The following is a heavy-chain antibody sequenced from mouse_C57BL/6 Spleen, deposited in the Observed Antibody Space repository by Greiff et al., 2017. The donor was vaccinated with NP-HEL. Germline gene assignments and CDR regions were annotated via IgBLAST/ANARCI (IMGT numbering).Heavy chain of an antibody. V-gene: IGHV1-66*01. CDR1: GYSFTSYY. D-gene: IGHD1-1*01. CDR3: ARAEDYGSSYYAMDY. Sequence: VQLQQSGPELVKPGASVKISCKASGYSFTSYYIHWVKQRPGQGLEWIGWIYPGSGNTKYNEKFKGKATLTADTSSSTAYMQLSSLTSEDSAVYYCARAEDYGSSYYAMDYWGQGTSVTVSS. J-gene: IGHJ4*01. CDR2: IYPGSGNT.